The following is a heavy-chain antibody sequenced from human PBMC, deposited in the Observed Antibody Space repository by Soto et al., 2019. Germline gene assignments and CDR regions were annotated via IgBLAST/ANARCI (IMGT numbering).Heavy chain of an antibody. D-gene: IGHD3-9*01. V-gene: IGHV1-18*01. J-gene: IGHJ4*02. CDR2: ISAYNGNT. Sequence: ASVKVSCKASGYTFTSYGISWVRQAPGQGLEWMGWISAYNGNTNYAQKLQGRVTMTTDTSTSTAYMELRSLRSDDTAVYYCAIVLLLPTYYDILTGYPKPFDYWGQGTLVTVSS. CDR3: AIVLLLPTYYDILTGYPKPFDY. CDR1: GYTFTSYG.